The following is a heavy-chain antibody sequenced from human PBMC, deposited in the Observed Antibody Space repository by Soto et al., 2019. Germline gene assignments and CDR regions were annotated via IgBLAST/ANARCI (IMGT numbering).Heavy chain of an antibody. CDR1: GYTFTSYY. J-gene: IGHJ3*01. CDR2: INPSGGSP. CDR3: AREGAATFFGVVSGFQEAFDL. Sequence: HVQLVQSGAEVKKPGASVKASCKASGYTFTSYYLHWVRQAPGQGLEWMGIINPSGGSPDYAQKFQGRVTMSRDTSTSTVYMELSILSSEDTAVYYCAREGAATFFGVVSGFQEAFDLWGQGTMVTVSS. V-gene: IGHV1-46*03. D-gene: IGHD3-3*01.